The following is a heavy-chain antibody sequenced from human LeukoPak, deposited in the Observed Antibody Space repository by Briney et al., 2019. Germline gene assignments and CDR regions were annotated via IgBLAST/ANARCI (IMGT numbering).Heavy chain of an antibody. Sequence: SQTLSLTCAISGDSVSSNSAAWTWLRQSPSRGLEWLGRTYYRSKWYNDYAVSVKSRITINPDTSKNQFSLQLNSVSPEDTAVYYCARDRRDYGDPDAFDIWGQGTMVTVSS. CDR3: ARDRRDYGDPDAFDI. D-gene: IGHD4-17*01. CDR2: TYYRSKWYN. CDR1: GDSVSSNSAA. J-gene: IGHJ3*02. V-gene: IGHV6-1*01.